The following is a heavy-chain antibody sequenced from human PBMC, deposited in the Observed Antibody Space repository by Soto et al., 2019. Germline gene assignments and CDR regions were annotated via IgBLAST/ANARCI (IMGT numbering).Heavy chain of an antibody. CDR1: GYTFTSYG. CDR2: ISAYNGNT. J-gene: IGHJ4*02. D-gene: IGHD3-10*01. CDR3: AREDRGGSGSYYTSWSDY. Sequence: GASVKVSCKASGYTFTSYGISWVRQAPGQGLEWMGWISAYNGNTNYAQKLQGRVTMTTDTSTSTAYMELRSLRSDDTAVYYCAREDRGGSGSYYTSWSDYWGQGTLVTVSS. V-gene: IGHV1-18*01.